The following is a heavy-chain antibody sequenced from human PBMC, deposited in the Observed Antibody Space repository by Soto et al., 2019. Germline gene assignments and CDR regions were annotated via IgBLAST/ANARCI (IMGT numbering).Heavy chain of an antibody. Sequence: SETLPLTCAVYGGSFSGYYWSWIRQPPGKGLEWIGEINHSGSTNYNPSLKSRVTISVDTSKNQFSLKLSSVTAADTAVYYCASSFLIAVAGTGWFDPWGQGTLVTVSS. CDR2: INHSGST. CDR1: GGSFSGYY. CDR3: ASSFLIAVAGTGWFDP. V-gene: IGHV4-34*01. D-gene: IGHD6-19*01. J-gene: IGHJ5*02.